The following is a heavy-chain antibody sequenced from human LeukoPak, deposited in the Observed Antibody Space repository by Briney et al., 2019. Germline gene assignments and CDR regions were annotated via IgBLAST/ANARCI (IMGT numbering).Heavy chain of an antibody. CDR2: IYYSGST. J-gene: IGHJ5*02. V-gene: IGHV4-59*01. CDR1: GGSISSYY. D-gene: IGHD4-17*01. CDR3: ARDYGDQGWFDP. Sequence: SETLSLTCTVSGGSISSYYWSWIRQPPGKGLDWIGYIYYSGSTNYNPSLKSRVTISVDTSKNQFSLKLSSVTAADTAVYYCARDYGDQGWFDPWGQGTLVTVSS.